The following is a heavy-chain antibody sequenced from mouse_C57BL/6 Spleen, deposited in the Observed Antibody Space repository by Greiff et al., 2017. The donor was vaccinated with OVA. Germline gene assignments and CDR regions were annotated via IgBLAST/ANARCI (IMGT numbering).Heavy chain of an antibody. J-gene: IGHJ2*01. D-gene: IGHD4-1*01. Sequence: EVKLVESGAELVKPGASVTLSCKASGFNITDYYMHWVKQRTEQGLEWIGRIDPEDGETKYTQKFKGKATITADTSSNTAYLQLSSLTSEDTAFYYCCSPLGRGYWGQGTTLTVSS. CDR3: CSPLGRGY. CDR1: GFNITDYY. V-gene: IGHV14-2*01. CDR2: IDPEDGET.